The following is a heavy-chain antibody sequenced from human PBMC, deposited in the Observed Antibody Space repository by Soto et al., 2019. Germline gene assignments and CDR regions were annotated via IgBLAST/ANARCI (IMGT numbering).Heavy chain of an antibody. CDR1: GFTFTAYD. V-gene: IGHV3-21*01. CDR2: IDRSSSYI. Sequence: VQLVASGGGLVKPGGSLRLSCAASGFTFTAYDMNWVRQAPGKGLEWVSSIDRSSSYIYYADSVKGRFTISRDNAKNSLYLQMDSLRAEDTAVYYCAREGSTVIRDGTSDYWGQGILVTVAS. CDR3: AREGSTVIRDGTSDY. J-gene: IGHJ4*02. D-gene: IGHD1-7*01.